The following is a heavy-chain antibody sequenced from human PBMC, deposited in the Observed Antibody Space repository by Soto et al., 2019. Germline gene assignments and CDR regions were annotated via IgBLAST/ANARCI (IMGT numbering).Heavy chain of an antibody. D-gene: IGHD5-12*01. CDR3: ARKDSGYADYMDV. CDR2: IYYSGST. Sequence: QVQLQESGPGLVKPSQTLSLTCTVSGGSISSGGYYWCWIRQHPGKGLEWIGYIYYSGSTYYNPSLKTRVTMSVDTSENQFSRRLSSVTAADTAVYYCARKDSGYADYMDVWGKGTTVTVSS. V-gene: IGHV4-31*03. J-gene: IGHJ6*03. CDR1: GGSISSGGYY.